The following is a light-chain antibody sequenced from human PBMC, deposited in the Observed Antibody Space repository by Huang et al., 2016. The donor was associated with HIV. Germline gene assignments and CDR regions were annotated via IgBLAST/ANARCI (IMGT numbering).Light chain of an antibody. J-gene: IGKJ4*01. CDR3: QQVNTYPLT. CDR2: GAS. Sequence: IQLTQSPSSLSASVGDTVTITCRASQGTGNYLALYQQKPGKAPNLLIYGASTLQSGVPSRFSGSGSGTDFTLAISSLQPEDSATYYCQQVNTYPLTFGGGTKVVIK. V-gene: IGKV1-9*01. CDR1: QGTGNY.